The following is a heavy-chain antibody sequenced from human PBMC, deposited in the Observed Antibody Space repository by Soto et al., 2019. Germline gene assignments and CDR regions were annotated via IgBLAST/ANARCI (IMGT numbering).Heavy chain of an antibody. J-gene: IGHJ5*02. V-gene: IGHV1-8*01. Sequence: GASVKVSCKASGYTFTSYDINWVRQATGQGLEWMGWMNPNSGNTGYAQKFQGRVTMTRDTSIGTAYMELSSLTSEDTALYYCARDYGGNSGWFDPWGQGTLVTVSS. CDR1: GYTFTSYD. D-gene: IGHD2-21*02. CDR2: MNPNSGNT. CDR3: ARDYGGNSGWFDP.